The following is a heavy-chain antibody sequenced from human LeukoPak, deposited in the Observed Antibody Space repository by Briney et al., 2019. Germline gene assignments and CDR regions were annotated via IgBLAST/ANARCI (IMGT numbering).Heavy chain of an antibody. CDR3: AHRGSSSWFVYYFDY. CDR1: GLSLSTSGVG. D-gene: IGHD6-13*01. J-gene: IGHJ4*02. Sequence: SGPTLVKPTQTLTLTCTFSGLSLSTSGVGVGWIRQPPGKALEWLALIYWDDDKRYSPSLKSRLTITKDTSKNQVVLTMTNMDPVDTATYYCAHRGSSSWFVYYFDYWGQGTLVTVSS. V-gene: IGHV2-5*02. CDR2: IYWDDDK.